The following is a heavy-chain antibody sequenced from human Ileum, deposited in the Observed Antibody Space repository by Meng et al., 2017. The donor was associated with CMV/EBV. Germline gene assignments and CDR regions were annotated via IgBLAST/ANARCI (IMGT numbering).Heavy chain of an antibody. CDR3: ARDEGPFGAGDWGRPAD. V-gene: IGHV1-2*02. CDR2: INPNTGDT. CDR1: GYTFIGYY. J-gene: IGHJ4*02. D-gene: IGHD7-27*01. Sequence: ASVKVSCKASGYTFIGYYMHWVRQAPGQGLEWMGWINPNTGDTKNAQKFQGRVTMTRDTSINTAYMDLTRLGSDDTAVYYCARDEGPFGAGDWGRPADWGQGTLVTVSS.